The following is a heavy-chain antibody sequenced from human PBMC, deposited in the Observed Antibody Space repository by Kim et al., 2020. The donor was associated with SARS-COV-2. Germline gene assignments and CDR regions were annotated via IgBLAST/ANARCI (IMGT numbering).Heavy chain of an antibody. V-gene: IGHV4-34*01. CDR3: ARGGIQPYSPEVHY. Sequence: SETLSLTCAVYGGSFSGYYWSWIRQPPGKGLEWIGEINHSGSTNYNPSLKSRVTISVDTSKNQFSLKLSSVTAADTAGYYCARGGIQPYSPEVHYWGQGTLVTVSS. J-gene: IGHJ4*02. CDR2: INHSGST. D-gene: IGHD5-18*01. CDR1: GGSFSGYY.